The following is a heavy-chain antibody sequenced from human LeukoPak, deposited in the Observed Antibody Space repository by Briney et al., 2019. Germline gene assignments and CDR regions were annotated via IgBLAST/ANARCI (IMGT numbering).Heavy chain of an antibody. J-gene: IGHJ6*03. CDR1: GGSISSYY. Sequence: SETLSLTCTVSGGSISSYYWSWIRQPPGKGLEWIVNIYYSGSTYYNPSLKSRVTISVDTSKNQFSLKMSSVTAADTAVYYCARGRGYYYYMDVWGKGTTVTVSS. V-gene: IGHV4-59*12. CDR2: IYYSGST. CDR3: ARGRGYYYYMDV.